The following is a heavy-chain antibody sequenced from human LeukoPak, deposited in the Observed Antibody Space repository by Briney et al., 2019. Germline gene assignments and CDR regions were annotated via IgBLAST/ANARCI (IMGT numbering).Heavy chain of an antibody. J-gene: IGHJ4*02. V-gene: IGHV4-38-2*02. D-gene: IGHD3-16*01. CDR2: IYHSGST. Sequence: SETLSLTCTVSDYSISSGYYWGWLRQPPGKGLEWIGTIYHSGSTYYNPSLKSRVTISVDTSKNQFSLKLSSVTAADTAVYYCARVFGDYEVIPYFDYWGQGTLVTVSS. CDR3: ARVFGDYEVIPYFDY. CDR1: DYSISSGYY.